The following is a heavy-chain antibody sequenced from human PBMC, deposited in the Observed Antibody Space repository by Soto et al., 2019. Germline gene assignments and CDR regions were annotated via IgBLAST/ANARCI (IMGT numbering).Heavy chain of an antibody. CDR2: IYYSGST. V-gene: IGHV4-59*01. CDR3: AREDTGSFGELSP. D-gene: IGHD3-10*01. J-gene: IGHJ4*02. Sequence: QVQLQESGPGLVKPSETLSLTCTVSGGSISSYYWSWIRQPPGKGLEWIGYIYYSGSTNYNPSLQRRVPISVDTSKNQFSLELSSVTAADTAVYYCAREDTGSFGELSPWGQGTLVTVSS. CDR1: GGSISSYY.